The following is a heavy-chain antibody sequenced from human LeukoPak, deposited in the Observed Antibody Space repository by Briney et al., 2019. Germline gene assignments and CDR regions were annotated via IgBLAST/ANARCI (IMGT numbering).Heavy chain of an antibody. CDR1: GFTFSYYA. V-gene: IGHV3-64D*09. CDR3: VRTYGYCSSTSCYVFDY. D-gene: IGHD2-2*01. CDR2: ISSNGGST. J-gene: IGHJ4*02. Sequence: GGSLRLSCSASGFTFSYYAMHWVRQAPGQGLAYVSAISSNGGSTYYADSVKGRFTIPRDNSKNTLYLQMSSLRAEDTAVYYCVRTYGYCSSTSCYVFDYWGQGTLVTVSS.